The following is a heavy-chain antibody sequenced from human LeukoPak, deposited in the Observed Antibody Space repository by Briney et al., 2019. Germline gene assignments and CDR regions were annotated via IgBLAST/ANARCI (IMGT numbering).Heavy chain of an antibody. Sequence: PSETLSLTCTVSGGSISRSSYYWGWIRQPPGKGLEWIGSIYYSGSTYYNPSLKRRVSISVDTSKNQFSVKLSSVTAADTAVYYCARSYCSSTSCYAVGAFDIWGQGTMVTVSS. D-gene: IGHD2-2*01. CDR3: ARSYCSSTSCYAVGAFDI. CDR1: GGSISRSSYY. CDR2: IYYSGST. V-gene: IGHV4-39*01. J-gene: IGHJ3*02.